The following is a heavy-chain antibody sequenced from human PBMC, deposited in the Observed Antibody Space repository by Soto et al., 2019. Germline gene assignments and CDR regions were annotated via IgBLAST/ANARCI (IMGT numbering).Heavy chain of an antibody. CDR2: IFPGDSDA. CDR1: GYSFTTNW. V-gene: IGHV5-51*01. CDR3: ARPRGYSGYDDDAFDI. Sequence: GESLKISCKGFGYSFTTNWLGWVRQMPGKGLEWMGIIFPGDSDARYSPSFHGQVTISADKSINTAYLQWASLKASDTAMYYCARPRGYSGYDDDAFDIWGQGTMVTV. D-gene: IGHD5-12*01. J-gene: IGHJ3*02.